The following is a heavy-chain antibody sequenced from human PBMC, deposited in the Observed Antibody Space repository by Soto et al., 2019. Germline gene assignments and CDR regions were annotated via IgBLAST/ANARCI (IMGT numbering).Heavy chain of an antibody. Sequence: SVKVSCKASGGTFSSYAISWVRQAPGQGLEWMGGIIPIFGTANYAQKFQGRVTITADESTSTAYMELSSLRSEDTAVYYCARALTEYSSSSKEFDYWGQGTLVTVSS. CDR3: ARALTEYSSSSKEFDY. D-gene: IGHD6-6*01. V-gene: IGHV1-69*13. J-gene: IGHJ4*02. CDR1: GGTFSSYA. CDR2: IIPIFGTA.